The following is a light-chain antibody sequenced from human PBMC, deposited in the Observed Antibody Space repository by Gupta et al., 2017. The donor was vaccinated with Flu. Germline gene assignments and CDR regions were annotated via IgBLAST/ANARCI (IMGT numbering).Light chain of an antibody. Sequence: EVVLTQSPATLSLSPGERATLSCRASQSVKGALAWYQQKPGQAPRLLVYDASNRAAGIPVKFSGSGSGTDFTLTISNLEPEDFAVYYCQQRADWPLTFSARAKVE. J-gene: IGKJ4*01. CDR3: QQRADWPLT. CDR2: DAS. CDR1: QSVKGA. V-gene: IGKV3-11*01.